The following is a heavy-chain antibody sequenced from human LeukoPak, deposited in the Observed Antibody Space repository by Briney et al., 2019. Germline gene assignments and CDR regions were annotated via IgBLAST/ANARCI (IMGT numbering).Heavy chain of an antibody. CDR1: GFTFSSYA. V-gene: IGHV3-23*01. CDR2: ISGPGGST. Sequence: GGSLRLSCAASGFTFSSYAMSWVRQVPGKGLEWVSIISGPGGSTYYADSVKGRFTISRDNSKNTLFLQINSLRAEDTAVYYSAQLIRDSWSGYSGDYWGQGTLVTVSS. J-gene: IGHJ4*02. D-gene: IGHD3-3*01. CDR3: AQLIRDSWSGYSGDY.